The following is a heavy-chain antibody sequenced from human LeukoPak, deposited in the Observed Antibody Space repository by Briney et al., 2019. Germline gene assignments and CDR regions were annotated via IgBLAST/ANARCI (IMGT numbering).Heavy chain of an antibody. J-gene: IGHJ3*02. D-gene: IGHD2-2*01. CDR2: IYHSGST. CDR3: ARDSYCSTTSCYGALEI. V-gene: IGHV4-4*07. Sequence: PSETLSLTCTVSGGSIRDYYWSWIRQPAGKGLEWIGRIYHSGSTNYNPSLKSRVTMSVDTSKNQFSPKMTSVTAADTAVYYCARDSYCSTTSCYGALEIWGQGTMVTVSS. CDR1: GGSIRDYY.